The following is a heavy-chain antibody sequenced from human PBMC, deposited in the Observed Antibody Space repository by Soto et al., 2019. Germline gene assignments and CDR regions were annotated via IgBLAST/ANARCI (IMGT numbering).Heavy chain of an antibody. D-gene: IGHD3-9*01. V-gene: IGHV3-23*01. CDR2: ISLGGGNT. Sequence: GGSLRLSCAASAFMFSSYAMSWVRQAPGKGLEWVSTISLGGGNTHYADSVKGRFTISRDNAKNTLYLQMNSLRGEDTAVYYCAKDPSTGYADHWGQGALVTVSS. CDR3: AKDPSTGYADH. CDR1: AFMFSSYA. J-gene: IGHJ1*01.